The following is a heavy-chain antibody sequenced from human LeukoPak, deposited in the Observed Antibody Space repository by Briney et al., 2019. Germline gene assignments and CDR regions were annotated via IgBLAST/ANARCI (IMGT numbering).Heavy chain of an antibody. V-gene: IGHV3-23*01. J-gene: IGHJ5*02. CDR3: AKESLRGYSGYDLFDWFDP. D-gene: IGHD5-12*01. Sequence: GXSLRLSCAASGFTFSSYAMSWVRQAPGKGLEWVSAISGSGGSTDYADSVKGRFTMSRDKSKNTMDLQMNRLRAEDTAVYYCAKESLRGYSGYDLFDWFDPWGQGTLVTVSS. CDR2: ISGSGGST. CDR1: GFTFSSYA.